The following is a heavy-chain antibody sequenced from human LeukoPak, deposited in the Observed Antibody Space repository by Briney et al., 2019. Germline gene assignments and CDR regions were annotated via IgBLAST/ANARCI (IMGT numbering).Heavy chain of an antibody. CDR1: GYRFTSYW. V-gene: IGHV5-10-1*01. CDR2: IDPSDSYT. CDR3: ARRISNYYDTSGYYSLDY. J-gene: IGHJ4*02. Sequence: GESLKISCKGSGYRFTSYWISWVRQMPGKGLEWMGRIDPSDSYTNYSPSFQGHVTISADNSISTAYLQWSSLRASDTAMYYCARRISNYYDTSGYYSLDYWGQGTLVTVSS. D-gene: IGHD3-22*01.